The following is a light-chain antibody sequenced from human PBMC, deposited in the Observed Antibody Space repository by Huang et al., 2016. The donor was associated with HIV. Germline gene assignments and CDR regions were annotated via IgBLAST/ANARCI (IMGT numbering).Light chain of an antibody. J-gene: IGKJ2*01. CDR2: ATS. V-gene: IGKV1-39*01. CDR3: QHTYSTPS. Sequence: DIQMTQSPSSLSASVGDRVTITCRASQNIRSYLNWYQQKPGKAPSLLIYATSSLQSGVPSRFSGSGSGTDFTLTISSLEPADFATYYCQHTYSTPSFGQGTKLEI. CDR1: QNIRSY.